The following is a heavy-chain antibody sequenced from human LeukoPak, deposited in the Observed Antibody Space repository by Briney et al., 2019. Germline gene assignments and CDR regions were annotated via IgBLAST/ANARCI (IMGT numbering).Heavy chain of an antibody. V-gene: IGHV4-31*11. J-gene: IGHJ4*02. Sequence: SETLSLTCAVSGGSISSGGYYWSWIRQHPGKGLVWIGYIYYSGSTYYNPSLKSRVTISVDTSKNQFSLKLSTVTAADTAVYYCARARIAAAGTCDYFDYWGQGTLVTVSS. CDR3: ARARIAAAGTCDYFDY. CDR2: IYYSGST. CDR1: GGSISSGGYY. D-gene: IGHD6-13*01.